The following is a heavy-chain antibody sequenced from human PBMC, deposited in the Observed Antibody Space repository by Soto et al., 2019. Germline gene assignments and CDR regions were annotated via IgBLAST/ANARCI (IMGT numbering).Heavy chain of an antibody. CDR2: TYYRSKWYN. CDR1: GDSVSSNSAA. V-gene: IGHV6-1*01. Sequence: SQTRSLTGAISGDSVSSNSAAWNWIKQSPSRGLEWLGRTYYRSKWYNDYAVSVKSRITINPDTSKNQYSLQLNSVTPEDTAVYFCARGEQYSGRIFDYWGQGTLVNVSS. CDR3: ARGEQYSGRIFDY. J-gene: IGHJ4*01. D-gene: IGHD1-26*01.